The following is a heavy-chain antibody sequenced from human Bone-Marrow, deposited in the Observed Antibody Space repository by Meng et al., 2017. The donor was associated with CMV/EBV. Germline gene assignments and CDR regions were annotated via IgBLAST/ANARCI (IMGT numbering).Heavy chain of an antibody. J-gene: IGHJ4*02. Sequence: SETLSLTCAVYGGSFSGYYWSWIRQPPGKGLEWIGEINHSGSTNYNPSLKSRVTISVDTSKNQFSLKLSSVTAADTAVYYCARGLGHCGGDCYSLDYWGQGTLVTVSS. CDR2: INHSGST. CDR3: ARGLGHCGGDCYSLDY. V-gene: IGHV4-34*01. CDR1: GGSFSGYY. D-gene: IGHD2-21*01.